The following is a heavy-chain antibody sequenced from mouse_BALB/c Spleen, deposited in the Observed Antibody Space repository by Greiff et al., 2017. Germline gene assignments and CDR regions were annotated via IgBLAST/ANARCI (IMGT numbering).Heavy chain of an antibody. D-gene: IGHD1-1*01. Sequence: DVKLQESGPGLVKPSQSLSLTCTVTGYSITSDYAWNWIRQFPGNKLEWMGYISYSGSTSYNPSLKSRISITRDTSKNQFFLQLNSVTTEDTATYYCAGGITHDDFAYWGQGTLVTVSA. CDR3: AGGITHDDFAY. V-gene: IGHV3-2*02. CDR2: ISYSGST. J-gene: IGHJ3*01. CDR1: GYSITSDYA.